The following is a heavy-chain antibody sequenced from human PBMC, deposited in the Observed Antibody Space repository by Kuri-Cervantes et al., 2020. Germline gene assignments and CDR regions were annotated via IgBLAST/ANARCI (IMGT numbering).Heavy chain of an antibody. CDR1: GFTFSDYY. CDR2: ISSSGSTI. V-gene: IGHV3-11*04. D-gene: IGHD4-17*01. Sequence: GGSLRLSCAASGFTFSDYYMSWIRQAPGKGLEWVSYISSSGSTIYYADSVKGRFTISRDNSKNTLYLQMNSLRAEDTAVYHCARSSGYGDYGSAFDIWGQETMVTVSS. CDR3: ARSSGYGDYGSAFDI. J-gene: IGHJ3*02.